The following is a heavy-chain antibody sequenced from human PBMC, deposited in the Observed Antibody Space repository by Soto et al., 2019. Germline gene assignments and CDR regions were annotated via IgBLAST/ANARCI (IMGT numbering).Heavy chain of an antibody. V-gene: IGHV4-59*01. CDR2: IYYSGST. D-gene: IGHD3-22*01. J-gene: IGHJ4*02. CDR1: GGSISSYY. CDR3: ARGGSSGYYYLYYFDY. Sequence: SETLALTCTVSGGSISSYYWSWIRQPPGKGLEWIGYIYYSGSTNYNPSLKSRVTISVDTSKNQFSLKLSSVTAADTAVYYCARGGSSGYYYLYYFDYWGQGTLVTV.